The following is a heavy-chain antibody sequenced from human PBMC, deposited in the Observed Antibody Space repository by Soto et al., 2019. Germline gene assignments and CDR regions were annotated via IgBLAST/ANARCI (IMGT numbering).Heavy chain of an antibody. CDR3: ARGLGPVSLWFGDEHYYYMDV. CDR1: GFTFSSYS. D-gene: IGHD3-10*01. J-gene: IGHJ6*03. Sequence: GGSLRLSCAASGFTFSSYSMNWVRQAPGKGLEWVSSISSSSSYIYYADSVKGRFTISRDNAKNSLYLQMNSLRAEDTAVYYCARGLGPVSLWFGDEHYYYMDVWGKGTTVTVSS. CDR2: ISSSSSYI. V-gene: IGHV3-21*01.